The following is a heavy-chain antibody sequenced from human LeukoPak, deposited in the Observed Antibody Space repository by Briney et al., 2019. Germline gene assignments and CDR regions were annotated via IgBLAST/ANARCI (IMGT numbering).Heavy chain of an antibody. D-gene: IGHD6-13*01. CDR1: GYTFTGYY. V-gene: IGHV1-8*02. Sequence: GASVKVSCKASGYTFTGYYMHWVRQAPGQGLEWMGWMNPNSGNTGYAQKFQGRVTMTRNTSISTAYMELSSLRSEDTAVYYCARGIADDAFDIWGQGTMVTVSS. CDR3: ARGIADDAFDI. CDR2: MNPNSGNT. J-gene: IGHJ3*02.